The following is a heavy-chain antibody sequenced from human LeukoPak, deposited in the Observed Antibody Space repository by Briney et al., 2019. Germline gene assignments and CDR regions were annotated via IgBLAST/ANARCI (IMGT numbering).Heavy chain of an antibody. CDR3: AKGDIVVVPAAHDAFDI. Sequence: GGSLRLSCAASGFTFSSYWMHWVRQAPGKGLVWVSRINTDGSSTSYADSVKGRFTISRDNAKNTLYLQMNSLRAEDTAVYYCAKGDIVVVPAAHDAFDIWGQGTMVTVSS. CDR2: INTDGSST. CDR1: GFTFSSYW. J-gene: IGHJ3*02. V-gene: IGHV3-74*01. D-gene: IGHD2-2*01.